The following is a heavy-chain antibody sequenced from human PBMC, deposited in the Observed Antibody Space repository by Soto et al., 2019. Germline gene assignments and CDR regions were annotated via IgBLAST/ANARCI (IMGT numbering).Heavy chain of an antibody. J-gene: IGHJ6*02. CDR2: IYSGGST. CDR1: GFTVSSNY. Sequence: GGSLRLSCAASGFTVSSNYMSWVRQAPGKGLEWVSVIYSGGSTYYADSVKGRFTISRDNSKNTLYLQMNSLRAEDTAVYYCASLYSSSRTEYYYYGMDVWGQGTTVTVSS. CDR3: ASLYSSSRTEYYYYGMDV. V-gene: IGHV3-66*01. D-gene: IGHD6-6*01.